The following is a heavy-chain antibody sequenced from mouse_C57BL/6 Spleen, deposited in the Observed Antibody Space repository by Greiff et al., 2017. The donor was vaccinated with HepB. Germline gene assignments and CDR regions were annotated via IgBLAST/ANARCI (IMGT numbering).Heavy chain of an antibody. Sequence: EVKVVESGGGLVQSGRSLRLSCATSGFTFSDFYMEWVRQAPGKGLEWIAASRNKANDYTTEYSASVKGRFIVSRDTSQSILYLQMNALRAEDTAIYYCARDFYYYGSSHWYFDVWGTGTTVTVSS. J-gene: IGHJ1*03. D-gene: IGHD1-1*01. CDR1: GFTFSDFY. CDR2: SRNKANDYTT. CDR3: ARDFYYYGSSHWYFDV. V-gene: IGHV7-1*01.